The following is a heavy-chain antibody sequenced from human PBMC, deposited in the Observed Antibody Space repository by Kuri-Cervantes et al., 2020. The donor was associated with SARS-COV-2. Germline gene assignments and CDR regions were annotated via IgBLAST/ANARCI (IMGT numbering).Heavy chain of an antibody. Sequence: GSLRLSCAASGFTFSDYYMSWIRQPPGKGLEWIASLSYTGSTFYNPSLKSRVTISVDTSKNQLSLTLSSVTAADTAVYYCARLGVGSDPNPDYWGQGTLVTVSS. CDR2: LSYTGST. V-gene: IGHV4-59*05. J-gene: IGHJ4*02. D-gene: IGHD1-26*01. CDR3: ARLGVGSDPNPDY. CDR1: GFTFSDYY.